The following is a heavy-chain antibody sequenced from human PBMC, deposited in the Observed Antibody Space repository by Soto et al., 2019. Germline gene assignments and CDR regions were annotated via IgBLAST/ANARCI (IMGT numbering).Heavy chain of an antibody. V-gene: IGHV3-11*01. Sequence: PGGSLRLSCAASGFTFSDFYMTWIRQAPGKGLEWIAYIGSGGSPIYYADSVKGRLTISWDNSKKSLYLQMNSLRADDTAMYFCARDEYISAYWGQGTLVTVSS. CDR3: ARDEYISAY. CDR2: IGSGGSPI. D-gene: IGHD6-19*01. CDR1: GFTFSDFY. J-gene: IGHJ4*02.